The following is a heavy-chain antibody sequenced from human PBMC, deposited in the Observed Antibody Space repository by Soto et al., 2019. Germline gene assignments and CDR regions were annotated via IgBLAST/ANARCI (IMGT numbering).Heavy chain of an antibody. J-gene: IGHJ6*02. CDR2: ISYSGST. CDR3: ARDVRQQVYYYGMDV. V-gene: IGHV4-31*03. D-gene: IGHD6-13*01. Sequence: SETLSLTCTVSGGSISSGGYYWSWIRQHPGKGLEWIGYISYSGSTYYNPSLKSRVTISVDTSKNQFSLKLSSVTAADTAVYYCARDVRQQVYYYGMDVWGQGTTVTVSS. CDR1: GGSISSGGYY.